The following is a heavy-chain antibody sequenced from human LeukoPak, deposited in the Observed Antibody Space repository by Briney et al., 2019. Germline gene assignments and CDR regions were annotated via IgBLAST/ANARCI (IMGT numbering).Heavy chain of an antibody. CDR3: AKDSSGYYTTYFDY. V-gene: IGHV3-30*18. Sequence: PGGSLRLSCAASGFTFSDSYMTWIRQAPGKGLEWVAVISYDGSNKYYADSVKGRFTISRDNSKNTLYLQMNSLRAEDTAVYYCAKDSSGYYTTYFDYWGQGTLVTVSS. CDR2: ISYDGSNK. J-gene: IGHJ4*02. D-gene: IGHD3-22*01. CDR1: GFTFSDSY.